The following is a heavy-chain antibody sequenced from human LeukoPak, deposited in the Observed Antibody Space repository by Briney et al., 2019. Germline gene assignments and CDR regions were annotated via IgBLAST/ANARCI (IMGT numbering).Heavy chain of an antibody. V-gene: IGHV1-18*01. J-gene: IGHJ4*02. CDR2: ISAYNGNT. D-gene: IGHD6-13*01. CDR1: GYTFTSYG. CDR3: ARIKGYSSSWYPFDY. Sequence: ASVKVSCKASGYTFTSYGISWVRQAPGQGLEWMGWISAYNGNTNYAQKLQGRVTMTTDTSTSTAYMELRSLRSDDTAVYYCARIKGYSSSWYPFDYWGQGTLVTVSS.